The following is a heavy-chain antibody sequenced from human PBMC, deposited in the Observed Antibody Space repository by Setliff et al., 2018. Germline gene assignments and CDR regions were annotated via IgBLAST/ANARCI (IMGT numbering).Heavy chain of an antibody. CDR2: ISSSSSTI. D-gene: IGHD1-20*01. J-gene: IGHJ3*02. V-gene: IGHV3-48*04. Sequence: GGSLRLSCAASGFTFSSYSMNWVRQAPGKGLEWVSYISSSSSTIFYADSVKGRFTISRDNAKNSLYLQMNSLRAEDTAVYYCARAQLYNWNLRPMGAFDIWGQGTMVTVSS. CDR1: GFTFSSYS. CDR3: ARAQLYNWNLRPMGAFDI.